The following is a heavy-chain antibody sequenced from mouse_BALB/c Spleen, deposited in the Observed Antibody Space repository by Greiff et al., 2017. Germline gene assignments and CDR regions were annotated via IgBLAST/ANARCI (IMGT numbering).Heavy chain of an antibody. J-gene: IGHJ4*01. V-gene: IGHV5-17*02. CDR3: ASSYSAMDY. CDR2: ISSGSSTI. D-gene: IGHD1-1*01. CDR1: GFTFSSFG. Sequence: EVHLVESGGGLVQPGGSRKLSCAASGFTFSSFGMHWVRQAPAKGLEWVAYISSGSSTIYYADTVKGRFTISRDNPKNTLFLQMTSLRSEDTAMYYCASSYSAMDYWGQGTSVTVSS.